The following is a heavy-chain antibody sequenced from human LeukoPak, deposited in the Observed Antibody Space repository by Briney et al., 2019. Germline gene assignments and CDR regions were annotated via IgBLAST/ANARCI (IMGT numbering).Heavy chain of an antibody. D-gene: IGHD1-26*01. CDR3: TTTEWELPGGVLDY. V-gene: IGHV3-15*01. Sequence: GGSLRLSCAASGFTFSNAWMSWVRQATGKGLEWVGRIKSKTDGGTTDYAAPVKGRFTISRDDSENTLYLQMNSLKTEDIAVYYCTTTEWELPGGVLDYWGEGTLVTVSS. J-gene: IGHJ4*02. CDR2: IKSKTDGGTT. CDR1: GFTFSNAW.